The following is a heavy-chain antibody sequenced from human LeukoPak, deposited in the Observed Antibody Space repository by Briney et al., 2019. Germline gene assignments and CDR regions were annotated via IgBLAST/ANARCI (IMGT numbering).Heavy chain of an antibody. V-gene: IGHV3-23*01. CDR3: AKRLVAGYCSGGDCYSDHYFDY. CDR2: ISDSDGST. Sequence: GGSLRLSCAASGFTFSSYAMSWVRQAPGKGLEWVSGISDSDGSTYYADSVKGRFTISRDNSKNTMYLQMNTLRAEDTAIYYCAKRLVAGYCSGGDCYSDHYFDYWGQGTLVTVSS. D-gene: IGHD2-15*01. J-gene: IGHJ4*02. CDR1: GFTFSSYA.